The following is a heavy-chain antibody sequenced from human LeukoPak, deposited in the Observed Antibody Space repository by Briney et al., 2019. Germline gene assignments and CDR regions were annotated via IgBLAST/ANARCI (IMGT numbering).Heavy chain of an antibody. CDR3: ARDSPPYGDYVRFDP. J-gene: IGHJ5*02. CDR2: IYYSGST. D-gene: IGHD4-17*01. CDR1: GGSISSSSYY. Sequence: SETLSLTCTVSGGSISSSSYYWGWIRQPPGKGLEWIGSIYYSGSTYYNPSLKSRVTISVDTSKNQFSLKLSSVTAADTAVYYCARDSPPYGDYVRFDPWGQGTLVTVSS. V-gene: IGHV4-39*07.